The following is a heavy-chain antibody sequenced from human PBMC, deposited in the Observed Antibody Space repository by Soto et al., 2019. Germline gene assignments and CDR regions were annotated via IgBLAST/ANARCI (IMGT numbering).Heavy chain of an antibody. CDR1: GVSISSDNW. D-gene: IGHD6-13*01. Sequence: QVQLQESGPGLVRPSGTVSLTCAVSGVSISSDNWWSWVRQPAGKALEWIGEIHHSGSTNYNPSLKSRVTMSVVPSKDLFSLTLNSVTAADTAFYYCARDQGSHPGDWGQGTLVSVSS. CDR3: ARDQGSHPGD. CDR2: IHHSGST. V-gene: IGHV4-4*02. J-gene: IGHJ4*02.